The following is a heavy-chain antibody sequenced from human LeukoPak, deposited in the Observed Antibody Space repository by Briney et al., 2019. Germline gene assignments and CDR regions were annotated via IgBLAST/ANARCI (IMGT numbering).Heavy chain of an antibody. CDR2: INHSGST. CDR3: ARSSSSWYGFDY. Sequence: SETLSFTCAVYGGSFSGYYWSWIRQPPGKGLEWIGEINHSGSTNYNPSLKSRVTISVDTSKNQFSLKLSSVTAADTAVYYCARSSSSWYGFDYWGQGTLVTVSS. D-gene: IGHD6-13*01. V-gene: IGHV4-34*01. J-gene: IGHJ4*02. CDR1: GGSFSGYY.